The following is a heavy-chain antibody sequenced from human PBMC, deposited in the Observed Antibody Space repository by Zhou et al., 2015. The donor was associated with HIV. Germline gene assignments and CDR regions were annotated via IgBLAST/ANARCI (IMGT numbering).Heavy chain of an antibody. CDR2: IIPIFGTA. CDR1: GGTFSSYA. CDR3: ARRKYSSDGFVTALYYFDY. Sequence: QVQLVQSGAEVKKPGSSVKVSCKASGGTFSSYAISWVRQAPGQGLEWMGGIIPIFGTANYAQKFQGRVTITADESTSTAYMELSSLRSEDTAVYYCARRKYSSDGFVTALYYFDYWGQGTLVTVSS. J-gene: IGHJ4*02. D-gene: IGHD6-19*01. V-gene: IGHV1-69*12.